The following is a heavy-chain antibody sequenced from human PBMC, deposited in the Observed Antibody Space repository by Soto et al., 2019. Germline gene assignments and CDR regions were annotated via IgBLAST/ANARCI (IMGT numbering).Heavy chain of an antibody. CDR3: AKGALHSSSWAPFDY. CDR1: GFTFSDYY. V-gene: IGHV3-23*01. J-gene: IGHJ4*02. D-gene: IGHD6-13*01. Sequence: GGSLRLSCAASGFTFSDYYMSWVRQAPGKGLEWVSAISGSGGSTYYADSVKGRFTISRDNSKNTLYLQMNSLRAEDTAVYYCAKGALHSSSWAPFDYWGQGTLVTVSS. CDR2: ISGSGGST.